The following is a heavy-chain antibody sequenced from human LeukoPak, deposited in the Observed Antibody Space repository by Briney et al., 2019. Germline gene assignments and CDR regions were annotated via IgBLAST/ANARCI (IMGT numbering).Heavy chain of an antibody. CDR3: ARDAGYCSSETCYDDAFDI. Sequence: ASVKVSCKASGYTFTNYGLSWVRQAPGQGLEWMGWISGYNGNATYTQKLRGRVIMTTDTSTTTAYMDLRSLRSDDTAVYSCARDAGYCSSETCYDDAFDIWGQGTMVTVSS. CDR1: GYTFTNYG. J-gene: IGHJ3*02. D-gene: IGHD2-2*01. V-gene: IGHV1-18*01. CDR2: ISGYNGNA.